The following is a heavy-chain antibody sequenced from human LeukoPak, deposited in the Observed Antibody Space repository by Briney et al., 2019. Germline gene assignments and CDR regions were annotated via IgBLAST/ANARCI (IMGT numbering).Heavy chain of an antibody. J-gene: IGHJ4*02. D-gene: IGHD2-15*01. Sequence: AGSLRLSCAASGFSFSAYWKTWVRQAPGTGLEWVANINPAGSETYYVDPVKGRFSISRDNAKNLVYLQMNSLRAEDTAVYHCARFGYVAAVDVWGQGTPVTVSS. CDR2: INPAGSET. CDR3: ARFGYVAAVDV. CDR1: GFSFSAYW. V-gene: IGHV3-7*01.